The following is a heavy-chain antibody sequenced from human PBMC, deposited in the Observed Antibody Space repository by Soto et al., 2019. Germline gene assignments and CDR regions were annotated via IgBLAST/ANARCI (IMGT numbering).Heavy chain of an antibody. D-gene: IGHD6-6*01. CDR3: ARLGYSSSAHYLDY. CDR1: GGSISSYY. V-gene: IGHV4-59*01. Sequence: SETLSLTRTVSGGSISSYYWTWIRQPPGKGLEWIGYISYSGDTNYDPSLKSRVTMSVDTSKNHFSLKLSSVTAADTAVYYCARLGYSSSAHYLDYWGQGTLVTVSS. J-gene: IGHJ4*02. CDR2: ISYSGDT.